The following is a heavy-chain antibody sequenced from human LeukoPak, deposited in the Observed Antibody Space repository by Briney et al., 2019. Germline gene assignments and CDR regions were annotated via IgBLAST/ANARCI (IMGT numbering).Heavy chain of an antibody. Sequence: SETLSLTCTASGGSISSSSYYWGWIRQPPGKGLEWIGSIYYSGSTYYNPSLKSRVTISVDTSKNRFSLKLSSVTAADPAVYYCARGLMIGTTSPFDYWGQGTLVTVSS. CDR2: IYYSGST. V-gene: IGHV4-39*07. CDR1: GGSISSSSYY. J-gene: IGHJ4*02. CDR3: ARGLMIGTTSPFDY. D-gene: IGHD1-7*01.